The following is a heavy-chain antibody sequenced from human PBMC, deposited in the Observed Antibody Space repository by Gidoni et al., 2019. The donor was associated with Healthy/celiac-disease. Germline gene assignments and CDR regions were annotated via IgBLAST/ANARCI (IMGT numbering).Heavy chain of an antibody. J-gene: IGHJ4*02. D-gene: IGHD3-3*01. CDR3: AKDRGTYYDFWSGCFDY. Sequence: QVQLVESGGGVVQPGRSLRLSCAASGFPFSNYGMHWVRQAPGKGLEWVAVISFDGSNKYYADSVKGRFSISRDNSKNTLFLQMNSLRAEDTAVYFCAKDRGTYYDFWSGCFDYWGQGSLVTVSS. CDR2: ISFDGSNK. V-gene: IGHV3-30*18. CDR1: GFPFSNYG.